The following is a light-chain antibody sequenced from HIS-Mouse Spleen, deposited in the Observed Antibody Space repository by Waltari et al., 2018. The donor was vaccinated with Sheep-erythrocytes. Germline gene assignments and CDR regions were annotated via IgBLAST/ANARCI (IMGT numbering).Light chain of an antibody. J-gene: IGLJ1*01. V-gene: IGLV2-11*01. CDR2: DVS. Sequence: QSALTQPRPVSGPPGQSVTISSTGTSSDVGGYNYVSRYQQHPGKAPKLMIYDVSKRPSGVPDRFSGSKSGNTASLTISGLQAEDEADYYCCSYAGSYNHVFATGTKVTVL. CDR3: CSYAGSYNHV. CDR1: SSDVGGYNY.